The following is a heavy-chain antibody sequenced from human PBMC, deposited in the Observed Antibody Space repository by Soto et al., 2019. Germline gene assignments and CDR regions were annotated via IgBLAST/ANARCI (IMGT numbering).Heavy chain of an antibody. J-gene: IGHJ4*01. CDR3: ERDVIRRDNYETKGYYFDH. Sequence: QVQLSQFGAEVKKPGASVKVSCKASGYSFTNFHIHWVRQAPGQGLEWMGMIDPSGGIKRDAQRLQVRNTLTRDKCTSTVCMELRSVTSEDTAFYYCERDVIRRDNYETKGYYFDHWGQGTLVTVSS. CDR1: GYSFTNFH. V-gene: IGHV1-46*04. CDR2: IDPSGGIK. D-gene: IGHD3-22*01.